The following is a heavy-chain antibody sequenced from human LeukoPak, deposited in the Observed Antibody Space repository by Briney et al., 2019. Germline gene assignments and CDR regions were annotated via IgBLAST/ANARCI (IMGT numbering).Heavy chain of an antibody. CDR1: EFTFSSYP. D-gene: IGHD2-2*01. J-gene: IGHJ4*02. CDR2: ISYDGSNK. CDR3: AREDCSSTSCYFDY. V-gene: IGHV3-30-3*01. Sequence: QTGGSLRLSCAASEFTFSSYPMHWVRQAPGKGLEWVAVISYDGSNKYYADSVKGRFTISRDNSKNTLYLQMNSLRAEDTAVYYCAREDCSSTSCYFDYWGQGTLVTVSS.